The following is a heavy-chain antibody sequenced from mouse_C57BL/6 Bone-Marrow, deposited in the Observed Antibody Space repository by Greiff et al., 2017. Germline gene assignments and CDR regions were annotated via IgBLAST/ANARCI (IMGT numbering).Heavy chain of an antibody. CDR2: INPSSGYT. Sequence: QVQLQQSGAELARPGASVKMSCKASGYTFTSYTMHWVKQRPGQGLEWIGYINPSSGYTKYNQKFKDKATLTADKSSSTAYMQLSSLTSEDSAVYYCAADSSGTFDYWGQGTTLTVSS. D-gene: IGHD3-2*02. V-gene: IGHV1-4*01. J-gene: IGHJ2*01. CDR1: GYTFTSYT. CDR3: AADSSGTFDY.